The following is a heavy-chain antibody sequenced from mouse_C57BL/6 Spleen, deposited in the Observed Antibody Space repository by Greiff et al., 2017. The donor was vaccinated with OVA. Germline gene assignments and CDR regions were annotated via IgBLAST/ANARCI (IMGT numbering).Heavy chain of an antibody. Sequence: QVQLQQSGPELVKPGASVKLSCKASGYAFSSSWMNWVKQRPGKGLEWIGRIYPGDGDTNYNGKFKGKATLTADKSSSTAYMQLSSLTSEDSAAYFCARSDGYWGFADWGKGTLVTVSA. CDR1: GYAFSSSW. D-gene: IGHD2-3*01. CDR2: IYPGDGDT. J-gene: IGHJ3*01. V-gene: IGHV1-82*01. CDR3: ARSDGYWGFAD.